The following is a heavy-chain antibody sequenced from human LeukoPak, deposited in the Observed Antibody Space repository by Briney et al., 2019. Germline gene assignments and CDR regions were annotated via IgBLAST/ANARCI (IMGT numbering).Heavy chain of an antibody. J-gene: IGHJ4*02. D-gene: IGHD1-26*01. CDR2: ISAYNGNT. CDR3: ARDGGATRGDY. CDR1: GYTFTDYY. Sequence: ASVKVSCKTSGYTFTDYYMHWVRQAPGQGLEWMGWISAYNGNTNYAQKPQGRVTMITDTSTSTAYMELRSLRSDDTAVYYCARDGGATRGDYWGQGTLVTVSS. V-gene: IGHV1-18*04.